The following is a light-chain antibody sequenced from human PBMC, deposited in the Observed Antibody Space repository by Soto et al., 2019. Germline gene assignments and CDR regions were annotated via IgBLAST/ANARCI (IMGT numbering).Light chain of an antibody. CDR2: AAS. V-gene: IGKV1-6*01. CDR3: LQGYNFPHT. J-gene: IGKJ3*01. Sequence: AIPMTQSPSSLSASVGDRVTITCRASQDIRNDVGWYQQKPGKAANLLIYAASTLQIGVPSRFSGSGSGTDFTLTISSLQPEDFATYYCLQGYNFPHTFGPGTKVDIK. CDR1: QDIRND.